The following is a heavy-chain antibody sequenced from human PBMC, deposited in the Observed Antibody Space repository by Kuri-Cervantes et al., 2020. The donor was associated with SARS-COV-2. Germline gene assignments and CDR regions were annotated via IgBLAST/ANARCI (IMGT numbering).Heavy chain of an antibody. Sequence: GGSLRLSCAASGFTFSSYAMSWVRQAPGKGLEWVSSISGSGSSTYYTDPVKGRFTISRDNSKNTRYLQMDSLRAEDTAVYYCAKSRTGVGDSTDYWGPGTRVTVSS. CDR3: AKSRTGVGDSTDY. D-gene: IGHD1-26*01. V-gene: IGHV3-23*01. CDR1: GFTFSSYA. J-gene: IGHJ4*02. CDR2: ISGSGSST.